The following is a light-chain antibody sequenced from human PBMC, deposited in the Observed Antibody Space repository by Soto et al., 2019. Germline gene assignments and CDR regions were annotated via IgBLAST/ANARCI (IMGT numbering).Light chain of an antibody. CDR2: DVS. CDR1: SSDVGGYNY. Sequence: QSVLTQPRSVSGSPGQSVTISCTGTSSDVGGYNYVSWYQQHPGKAPKLMIYDVSKRPSGVPDRFSGSKSGNTASLTISGLQAEDEADYYCCSHAGSYTYVFGTGTQLTVL. V-gene: IGLV2-11*01. CDR3: CSHAGSYTYV. J-gene: IGLJ1*01.